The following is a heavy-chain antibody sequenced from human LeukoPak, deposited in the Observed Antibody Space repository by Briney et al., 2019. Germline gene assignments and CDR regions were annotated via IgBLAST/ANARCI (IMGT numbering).Heavy chain of an antibody. J-gene: IGHJ5*02. V-gene: IGHV3-66*01. CDR1: GFTVSNNY. CDR2: IYSAGNT. CDR3: AQGYCSGGSCYHLNWFDP. D-gene: IGHD2-15*01. Sequence: GGSLRLSCAASGFTVSNNYMSWVRQAPGKGLEWVSVIYSAGNTYYADSVKGRFTISRDNSKNTLYLQMSSLRAEDTAVYYCAQGYCSGGSCYHLNWFDPWGQGTLVTVSS.